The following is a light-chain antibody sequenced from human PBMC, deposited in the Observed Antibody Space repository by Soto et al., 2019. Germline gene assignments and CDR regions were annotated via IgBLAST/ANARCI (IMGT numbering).Light chain of an antibody. CDR1: SSDVGFYNY. V-gene: IGLV2-14*01. Sequence: QSALTQPASVSGSPGQSITISCTGTSSDVGFYNYVSWYQQYPDKAPKLILSEVRNRPSGVSSRFSGSKSGNTASLPISGLQAEDEADYYCLSYTSSTTLVFGGGTKLTVL. CDR2: EVR. J-gene: IGLJ2*01. CDR3: LSYTSSTTLV.